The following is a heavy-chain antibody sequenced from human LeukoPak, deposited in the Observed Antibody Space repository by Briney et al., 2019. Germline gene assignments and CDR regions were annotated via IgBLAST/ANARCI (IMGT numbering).Heavy chain of an antibody. Sequence: ASVKVSCKASGGTFSSYAISWVRQAPGQGLEWMGGIIPIFGTANYAQKFQGRVTITADESTSTAYMELSSLRSEDTAVYYCAVVGASLNWYFDLWGRGTLVTVSS. CDR1: GGTFSSYA. CDR2: IIPIFGTA. CDR3: AVVGASLNWYFDL. V-gene: IGHV1-69*13. D-gene: IGHD1-26*01. J-gene: IGHJ2*01.